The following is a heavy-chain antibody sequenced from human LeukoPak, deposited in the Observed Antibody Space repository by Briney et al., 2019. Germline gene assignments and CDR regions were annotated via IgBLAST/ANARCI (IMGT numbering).Heavy chain of an antibody. CDR2: IHTSGST. V-gene: IGHV4-4*09. CDR3: ANSYDGKIVPLDN. J-gene: IGHJ4*02. CDR1: DGSISNSF. Sequence: PSETLSLTCTVPDGSISNSFWNWVRQPPGKGLEWIAYIHTSGSTNYNPAFKSRVTLSVDTSKSQFSLRLNSVTASDTAVYYCANSYDGKIVPLDNWGQGTLVTVSS. D-gene: IGHD4-23*01.